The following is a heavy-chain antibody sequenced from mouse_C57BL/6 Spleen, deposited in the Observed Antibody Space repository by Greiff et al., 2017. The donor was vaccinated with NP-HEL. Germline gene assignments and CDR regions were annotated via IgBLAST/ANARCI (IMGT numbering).Heavy chain of an antibody. Sequence: EVQLQQSGPELVKPGASVKIPCKASGYTFTDYNMDWVKQSHGKSLEWIGDINPNNGGTIYNQKFKGKATLTVEKSSSTAYMELRSLTYEDTAVYYCARSDYGSSSWYFDVWGTGTTVTVSS. D-gene: IGHD1-1*01. J-gene: IGHJ1*03. CDR1: GYTFTDYN. CDR3: ARSDYGSSSWYFDV. V-gene: IGHV1-18*01. CDR2: INPNNGGT.